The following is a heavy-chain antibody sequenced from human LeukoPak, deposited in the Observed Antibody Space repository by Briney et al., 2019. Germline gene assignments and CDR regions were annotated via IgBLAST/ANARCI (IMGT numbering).Heavy chain of an antibody. V-gene: IGHV3-30*18. Sequence: PGGSLRLSCAASGFTFSAYAMHWVRQAPGKGLEWVAILSNDGSNKYYADSVKGRFTISRDNSKNTLYLQMNSLRAEDTAVYYCAKSLSSTWYYFDYWGQGTLVTVSS. D-gene: IGHD6-13*01. J-gene: IGHJ4*02. CDR1: GFTFSAYA. CDR3: AKSLSSTWYYFDY. CDR2: LSNDGSNK.